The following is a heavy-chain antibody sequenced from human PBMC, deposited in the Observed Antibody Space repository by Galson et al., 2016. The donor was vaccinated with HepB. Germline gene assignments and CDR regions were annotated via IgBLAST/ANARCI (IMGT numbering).Heavy chain of an antibody. Sequence: SLRLSCAASGFTFNNYDMHWVRQSMGKGLEWVSGYVVAGNTYYADSVKGRFTISREDGENSLYLQMNSLRAGDTAVYHCARGLRAGYYWSFDVWGQGTTVTVSS. V-gene: IGHV3-13*01. CDR2: YVVAGNT. CDR3: ARGLRAGYYWSFDV. D-gene: IGHD1-26*01. CDR1: GFTFNNYD. J-gene: IGHJ6*02.